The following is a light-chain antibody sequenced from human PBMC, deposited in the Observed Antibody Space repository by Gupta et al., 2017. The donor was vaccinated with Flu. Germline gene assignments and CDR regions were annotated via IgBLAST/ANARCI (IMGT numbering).Light chain of an antibody. Sequence: IVLSQSPAPLSLSPGERATLLCRASQSICIYLCWYQQTPGQEPRLLINDASKRATGIPARFSGSGSGTDCTLTISSREPEDSAVYYCQQREDRRALTFGGGTKVEI. J-gene: IGKJ4*01. CDR2: DAS. CDR3: QQREDRRALT. V-gene: IGKV3-11*01. CDR1: QSICIY.